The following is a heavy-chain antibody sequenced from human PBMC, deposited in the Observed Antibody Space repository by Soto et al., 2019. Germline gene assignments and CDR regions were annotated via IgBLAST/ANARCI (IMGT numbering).Heavy chain of an antibody. J-gene: IGHJ6*02. D-gene: IGHD2-2*01. V-gene: IGHV4-4*02. CDR1: GASISSSHY. CDR3: ARYQLDDFYCGMDV. Sequence: SETLSLTCTVSGASISSSHYWTWVRQTPGRGLEWIGEIYHTGNTNYNPSLKSRVTLSLDKSKNQFSLRLDSVTAAATAVFYCARYQLDDFYCGMDVWGQETTVTGSS. CDR2: IYHTGNT.